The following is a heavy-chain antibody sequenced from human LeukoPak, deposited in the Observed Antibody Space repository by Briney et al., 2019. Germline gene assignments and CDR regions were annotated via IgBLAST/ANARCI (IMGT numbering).Heavy chain of an antibody. D-gene: IGHD2-21*01. CDR1: GFTFGNSA. CDR3: AKIRGKDGIRDSYDI. V-gene: IGHV3-23*01. J-gene: IGHJ3*02. Sequence: GGSLRLSCAASGFTFGNSAMTWRRQVPGKGLQWVSTISHSGYTTYYADFVKGRFAIARDNSMNTLYLQMNSLSADDTALYYCAKIRGKDGIRDSYDIWGQGTMVTVSS. CDR2: ISHSGYTT.